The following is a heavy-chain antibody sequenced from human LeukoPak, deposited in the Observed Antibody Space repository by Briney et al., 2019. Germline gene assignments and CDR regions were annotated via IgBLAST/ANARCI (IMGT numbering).Heavy chain of an antibody. Sequence: PGGSLRLSCAASGFTFSSYVMHWVRQAPGKGLEWVSAISGSGGSTYYADSVKGRFTISRDNSKNTLYLQMNSLRAEDTAVYYCAKDGADFWSGYSLGSWGYYYNYYMDVWGKGTTATVSS. D-gene: IGHD3-3*01. CDR2: ISGSGGST. V-gene: IGHV3-23*01. J-gene: IGHJ6*03. CDR1: GFTFSSYV. CDR3: AKDGADFWSGYSLGSWGYYYNYYMDV.